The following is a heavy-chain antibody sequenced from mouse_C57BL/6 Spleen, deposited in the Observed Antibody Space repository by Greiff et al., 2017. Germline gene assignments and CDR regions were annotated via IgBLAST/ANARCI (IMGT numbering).Heavy chain of an antibody. Sequence: QVQLQQPGAELVKPGASVKMSCKASGYTFTSYWITWVKQRPGQGLEWIGDIYPGSGSTNYNEKFKSKATLTVDTSSSTAYMQLSSLTSEDSAVYYCARGSYGSNYVAYAMDYWGQGTSVTVSS. CDR1: GYTFTSYW. D-gene: IGHD1-1*01. CDR3: ARGSYGSNYVAYAMDY. CDR2: IYPGSGST. J-gene: IGHJ4*01. V-gene: IGHV1-55*01.